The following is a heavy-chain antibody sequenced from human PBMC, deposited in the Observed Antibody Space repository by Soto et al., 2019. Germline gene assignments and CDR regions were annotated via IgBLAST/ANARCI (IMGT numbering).Heavy chain of an antibody. CDR3: ARACRVAPPVAGNTHYHYFMDV. CDR1: GYSFTNYG. Sequence: QDQLVQSGVEVKKPGASVKVSCKASGYSFTNYGITWVRQAPGQGFEWMGWISAYNGNTNYAQKFQRSVTATTAASTRTAYLQVRRLRSEDTALYYRARACRVAPPVAGNTHYHYFMDVWGKGTKVTVSS. D-gene: IGHD6-19*01. CDR2: ISAYNGNT. V-gene: IGHV1-18*01. J-gene: IGHJ6*03.